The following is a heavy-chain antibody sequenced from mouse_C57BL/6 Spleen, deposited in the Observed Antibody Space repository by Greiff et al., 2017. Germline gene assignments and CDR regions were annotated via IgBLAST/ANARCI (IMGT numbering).Heavy chain of an antibody. CDR2: INPNNGGT. CDR1: GYTFTDYY. Sequence: EVQLQQSGPELVKPGASVKISCKASGYTFTDYYMNWVKQSHGKSLEWIGDINPNNGGTSYNQKFKGKATLTVDKSSSTAYMELRSLTSEDSAVYYSARRLDSSGRYYFDYWGQGTTLTVSS. J-gene: IGHJ2*01. CDR3: ARRLDSSGRYYFDY. D-gene: IGHD3-2*02. V-gene: IGHV1-26*01.